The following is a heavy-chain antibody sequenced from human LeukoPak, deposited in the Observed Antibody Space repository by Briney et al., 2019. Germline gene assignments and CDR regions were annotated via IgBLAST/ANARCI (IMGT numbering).Heavy chain of an antibody. D-gene: IGHD5-18*01. CDR2: IYSGGNT. CDR1: GFTVSTNY. CDR3: ARRGDNYGSPFDY. V-gene: IGHV3-53*01. Sequence: PGGSLRLSFAASGFTVSTNYMNWVRQAPGKGLEWVSLIYSGGNTDYADSVKGRFTISRDNSKNTLYLQMNSLRAEDTAVYYCARRGDNYGSPFDYWGQGTLVTVSS. J-gene: IGHJ4*02.